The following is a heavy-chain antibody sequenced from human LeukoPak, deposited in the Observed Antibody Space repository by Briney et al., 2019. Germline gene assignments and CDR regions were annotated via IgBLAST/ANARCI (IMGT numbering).Heavy chain of an antibody. CDR2: LSHSGSS. J-gene: IGHJ5*02. V-gene: IGHV4-59*02. D-gene: IGHD3-10*01. CDR3: ARGGASGSHLHWFDP. CDR1: GGSVSSYY. Sequence: SETLSLTCTVSGGSVSSYYWSWIRRPPGRGLEWIAYLSHSGSSDSNPSLKSRVTISVDTSKNQFSLKLSSVTAADTAVYYCARGGASGSHLHWFDPWGQGTLVTVSS.